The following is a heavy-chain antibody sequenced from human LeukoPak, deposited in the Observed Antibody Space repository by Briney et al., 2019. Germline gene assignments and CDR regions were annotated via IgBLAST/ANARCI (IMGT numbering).Heavy chain of an antibody. CDR2: INPNSGGT. CDR1: GYTFTGYY. CDR3: ARTKKVQLERRQAAFDI. D-gene: IGHD1-1*01. V-gene: IGHV1-2*02. J-gene: IGHJ3*02. Sequence: GASVKVSCKASGYTFTGYYMHWVRQAPGQGLEWMGWINPNSGGTNYAQKFQGRVTMTRDTSISRAYMELSRLRSDDTAVYYCARTKKVQLERRQAAFDIWGQGTMVTVSS.